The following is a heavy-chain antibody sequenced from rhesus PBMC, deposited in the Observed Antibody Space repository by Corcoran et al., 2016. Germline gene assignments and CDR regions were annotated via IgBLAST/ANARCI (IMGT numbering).Heavy chain of an antibody. CDR3: ARSIIWTGYYED. V-gene: IGHV4-57*01. CDR1: GGSVSRSNW. Sequence: QLQLQESGPGLVKPSETLSLTCAVSGGSVSRSNWWSWIRQPPGKGLEWICLIAASGWSTSSPPSLTSRVTISTDTSKNQFSLKVSSGTAAATAVYYCARSIIWTGYYEDWGQGVLVTVSS. CDR2: IAASGWST. D-gene: IGHD3-3*01. J-gene: IGHJ4*01.